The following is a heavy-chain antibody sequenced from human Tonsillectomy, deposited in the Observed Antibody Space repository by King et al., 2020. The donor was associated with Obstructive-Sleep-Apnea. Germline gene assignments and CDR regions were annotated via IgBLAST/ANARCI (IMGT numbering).Heavy chain of an antibody. CDR2: IYYTGNT. D-gene: IGHD4-17*01. V-gene: IGHV4-59*01. CDR3: AGDYGDYKVDY. Sequence: VQLQESGPRLVKPWETLSLTCTVSGGSFGAYYRSWIRQPPGRGLEWIGNIYYTGNTNYNPSLKSRITMSVDTSKKQFSLKLRSVTAADTAVYFCAGDYGDYKVDYWGQGSLVTVSS. CDR1: GGSFGAYY. J-gene: IGHJ4*01.